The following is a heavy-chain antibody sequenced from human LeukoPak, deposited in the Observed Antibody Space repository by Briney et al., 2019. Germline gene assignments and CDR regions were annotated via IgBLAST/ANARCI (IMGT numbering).Heavy chain of an antibody. Sequence: PGRSLRLSCAASGFTLSSYGMHWVSQTPGKGLEGVAIIWSDGSNKYYADSVKGRFTISRDNSKNTLYLQMNSLRAEDTSVYYCARGSGSFSGGFDYWGQGTLVSVS. CDR1: GFTLSSYG. J-gene: IGHJ4*02. CDR2: IWSDGSNK. D-gene: IGHD1-26*01. CDR3: ARGSGSFSGGFDY. V-gene: IGHV3-33*01.